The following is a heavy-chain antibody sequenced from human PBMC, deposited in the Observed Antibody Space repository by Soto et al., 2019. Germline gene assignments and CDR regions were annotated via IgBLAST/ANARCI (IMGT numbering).Heavy chain of an antibody. Sequence: KPSDTLSLTCDVCGGSFSVSVCNWIRQSPGKGLEWIGEISYSGRTSYNPSLKPRVTVSVDTARTQFSLNLTSVTDADTAFYYCARGYGYFRHWGQGVLVTVPQ. CDR3: ARGYGYFRH. D-gene: IGHD3-22*01. CDR2: ISYSGRT. J-gene: IGHJ4*02. CDR1: GGSFSVSV. V-gene: IGHV4-34*01.